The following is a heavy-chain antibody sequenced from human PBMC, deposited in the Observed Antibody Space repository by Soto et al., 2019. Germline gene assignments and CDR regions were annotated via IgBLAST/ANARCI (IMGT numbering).Heavy chain of an antibody. D-gene: IGHD1-20*01. CDR1: GVSITPYY. J-gene: IGHJ4*02. Sequence: SETLSLTCTISGVSITPYYWTWIRHPPGKGLEWIGYVYHTGNTYYNPSLKSRVTISLDTSKNQVSLRLKSVTAADTAVYYCAREQYNWKLWGQGTLVTVSS. CDR2: VYHTGNT. V-gene: IGHV4-59*01. CDR3: AREQYNWKL.